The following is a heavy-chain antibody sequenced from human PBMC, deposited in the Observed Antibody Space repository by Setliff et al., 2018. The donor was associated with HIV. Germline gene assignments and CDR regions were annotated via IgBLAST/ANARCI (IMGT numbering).Heavy chain of an antibody. Sequence: GGSLRLSCAASGFTFDDYTMHWVRQAPGKGLEWVSLINWDGGSIFYADPVRGRFTISRDNSKNSLYLQMNSLRTEDTALYYCSKGHPDGDPYYFDYWGQGTLVTVS. V-gene: IGHV3-43*01. CDR3: SKGHPDGDPYYFDY. CDR1: GFTFDDYT. J-gene: IGHJ4*02. D-gene: IGHD2-21*02. CDR2: INWDGGSI.